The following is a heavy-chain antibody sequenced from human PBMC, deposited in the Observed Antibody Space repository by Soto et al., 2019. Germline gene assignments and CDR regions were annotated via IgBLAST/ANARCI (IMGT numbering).Heavy chain of an antibody. CDR3: VRDGTKTLRDWFDP. J-gene: IGHJ5*02. CDR2: IYATGTT. Sequence: SETLALTCTVSGASISCFYWSWIRKSAGKGLEWIGRIYATGTTDYNPSLKSRVMMSVDTSKKQFSLKLRSVTAADTAVYYCVRDGTKTLRDWFDPWGQGISVTVSS. CDR1: GASISCFY. D-gene: IGHD1-1*01. V-gene: IGHV4-4*07.